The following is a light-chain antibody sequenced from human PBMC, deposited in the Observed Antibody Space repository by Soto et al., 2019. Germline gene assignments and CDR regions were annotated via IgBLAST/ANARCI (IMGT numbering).Light chain of an antibody. CDR1: SSDVGGSTY. CDR2: DVS. Sequence: SALTQPASVSGSPGQSITISCTGTSSDVGGSTYVSWYQQHPGKAPKLMIYDVSNRPSGVSNRFSVSKSGNTASLTISGLQAEDEADYYCGSYSSSSTLYVFGTGTKVTVL. V-gene: IGLV2-14*03. CDR3: GSYSSSSTLYV. J-gene: IGLJ1*01.